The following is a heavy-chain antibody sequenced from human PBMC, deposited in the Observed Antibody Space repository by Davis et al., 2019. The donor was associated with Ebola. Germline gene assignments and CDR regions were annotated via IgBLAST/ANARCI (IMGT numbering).Heavy chain of an antibody. J-gene: IGHJ4*02. Sequence: ASVKVSCKASGYTFTSYDMNWVRQATGQGLEWMGWMNPNSGDTGYAQKFQGRVTMTRDTSISTAYMELSSLRSEDTAVYYCARDYDGSGSGRGYWGQGTQVIVSS. CDR2: MNPNSGDT. V-gene: IGHV1-8*01. CDR1: GYTFTSYD. CDR3: ARDYDGSGSGRGY. D-gene: IGHD3-10*01.